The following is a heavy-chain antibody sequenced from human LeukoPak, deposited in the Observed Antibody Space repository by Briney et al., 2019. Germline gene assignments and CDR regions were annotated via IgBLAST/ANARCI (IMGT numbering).Heavy chain of an antibody. D-gene: IGHD5-18*01. Sequence: SVKVSCKASGGTLSSYAISWVRQAPGQGLEWMGGIIPIFGTANYAQKFQGRVTITADESTSTAYMELSSLRSEDTAVYYCARGPWLPDTAMVPFDYWGQGTLVTVSS. V-gene: IGHV1-69*13. CDR2: IIPIFGTA. J-gene: IGHJ4*02. CDR3: ARGPWLPDTAMVPFDY. CDR1: GGTLSSYA.